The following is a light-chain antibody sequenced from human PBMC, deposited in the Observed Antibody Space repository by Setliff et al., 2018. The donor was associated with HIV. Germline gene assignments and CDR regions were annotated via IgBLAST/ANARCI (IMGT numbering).Light chain of an antibody. CDR1: SSDVGGYNY. CDR3: TSYTSSSTYV. CDR2: DVS. V-gene: IGLV2-14*03. Sequence: QSVLTQPASVSGSPGQSITISCTGTSSDVGGYNYVSWYQQHPGEAPKLMIYDVSIRPSGVSNRFSGSKSGNTASLTISGLQAEDEADYYCTSYTSSSTYVFGGGTKVTVL. J-gene: IGLJ1*01.